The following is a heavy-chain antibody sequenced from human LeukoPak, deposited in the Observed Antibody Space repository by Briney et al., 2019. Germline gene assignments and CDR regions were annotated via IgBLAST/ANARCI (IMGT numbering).Heavy chain of an antibody. CDR3: ARPNYYYDISGYWPPWAFDY. J-gene: IGHJ4*02. V-gene: IGHV4-30-2*01. D-gene: IGHD3-22*01. Sequence: SQTLSLTCTVSGGSISSGGYYWSWIRQPPGKGLEWIGYIYHSGSTYYNPSLKSRVTISVDTSKNQFSLKLSSVTAADTAVYYCARPNYYYDISGYWPPWAFDYWGQGTLVSVSS. CDR1: GGSISSGGYY. CDR2: IYHSGST.